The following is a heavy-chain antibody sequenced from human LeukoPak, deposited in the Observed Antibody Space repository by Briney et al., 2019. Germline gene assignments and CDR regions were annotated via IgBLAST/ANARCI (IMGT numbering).Heavy chain of an antibody. CDR3: ARANFLYCSSTTCLFDY. CDR2: INPNDGDT. CDR1: GYTFTDYY. V-gene: IGHV1-2*02. J-gene: IGHJ4*02. Sequence: ASVKVSCKASGYTFTDYYMHWVRQAPGQGFEWMGWINPNDGDTNYAQKFQGRVTMTRDTSISIAHMEVSRLRSDDTAVYYCARANFLYCSSTTCLFDYWGQGTLVTVSS. D-gene: IGHD2-2*01.